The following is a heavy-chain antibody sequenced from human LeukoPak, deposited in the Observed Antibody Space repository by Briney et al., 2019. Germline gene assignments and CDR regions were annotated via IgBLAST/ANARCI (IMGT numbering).Heavy chain of an antibody. J-gene: IGHJ4*02. CDR1: GFTFSNYG. CDR2: ISGSGGST. CDR3: ASAWHLGIVVVMLDS. D-gene: IGHD3-22*01. V-gene: IGHV3-23*01. Sequence: GGTLRLSCAASGFTFSNYGMSWVRQAPGKGLEWVSVISGSGGSTYHADSVKGRFTISRDNSKNTLYLQMNSLRVEDTAVYYCASAWHLGIVVVMLDSWGQGTLVTVSS.